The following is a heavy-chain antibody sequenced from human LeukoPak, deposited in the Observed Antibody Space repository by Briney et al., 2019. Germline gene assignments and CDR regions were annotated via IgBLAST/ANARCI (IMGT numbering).Heavy chain of an antibody. CDR1: GFTFSNYW. CDR3: ARDQDVKILLGIIAYDAFDV. J-gene: IGHJ3*01. Sequence: GGSLRLSCAASGFTFSNYWMTWVRQAPGKGLEWVANIKEDGRDKHYVDSVEGRFAISRGNAKNSLYLEMNNLRAEDTAVYYCARDQDVKILLGIIAYDAFDVWGQGTMVTVSS. D-gene: IGHD3-10*01. V-gene: IGHV3-7*01. CDR2: IKEDGRDK.